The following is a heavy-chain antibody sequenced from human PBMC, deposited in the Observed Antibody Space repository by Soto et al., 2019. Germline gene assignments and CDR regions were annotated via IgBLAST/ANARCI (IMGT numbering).Heavy chain of an antibody. V-gene: IGHV4-4*07. CDR1: GAYVSDFS. D-gene: IGHD1-1*01. Sequence: QVQQLESGPGLVKPWDTLSLTCTVSGAYVSDFSWSWIRQPAGKGLEWIGRITVNGITQYTPSFRSRVTMSVATAWHPFSLNLQSAPAADTALYYCARESGENWTAEAHWGQGTLVTVSS. J-gene: IGHJ1*01. CDR2: ITVNGIT. CDR3: ARESGENWTAEAH.